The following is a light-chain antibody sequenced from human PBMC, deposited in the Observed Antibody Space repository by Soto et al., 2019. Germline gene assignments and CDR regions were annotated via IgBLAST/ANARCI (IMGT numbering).Light chain of an antibody. V-gene: IGKV1-5*03. CDR2: KAS. Sequence: DIQMTLSPSTLSGSVGDRVTITCRASQTISSWLAWYQQKPGKAPKLLIYKASTLKSGVPSRFSGSGSGTEFTLTISSLQPDDFATYYCQHYNSYSEEFGQGTKV. CDR3: QHYNSYSEE. CDR1: QTISSW. J-gene: IGKJ1*01.